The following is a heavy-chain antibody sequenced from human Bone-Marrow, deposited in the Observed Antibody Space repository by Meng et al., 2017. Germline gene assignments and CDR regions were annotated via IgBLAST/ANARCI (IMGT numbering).Heavy chain of an antibody. D-gene: IGHD5-18*01. Sequence: QLQLQESGPGLVKPSETLSLTCTVSGGSIGSSSYYWGWIRQPPGKGLEWIGEINHSGSTNYNPSLKSRVTISVDTSKNQFSLKLNSVTAADTAVYYCARTRGYSYGYYGYWGQGTLVTVSS. CDR2: INHSGST. J-gene: IGHJ4*02. CDR1: GGSIGSSSYY. CDR3: ARTRGYSYGYYGY. V-gene: IGHV4-39*07.